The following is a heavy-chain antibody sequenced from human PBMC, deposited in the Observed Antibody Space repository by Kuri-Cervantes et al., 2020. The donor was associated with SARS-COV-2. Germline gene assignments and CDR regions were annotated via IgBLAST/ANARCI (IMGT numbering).Heavy chain of an antibody. J-gene: IGHJ3*02. CDR3: AREAYNYYYDSSGYLLGGAFDI. Sequence: GESLKISCAASGFTVSSNYMSWVRQAPGKGLEWVSVIYSGGSTYYADSVKGRFTISRDNSKNTLYLQVNSLRAEDTAVYYCAREAYNYYYDSSGYLLGGAFDIWGQGTMVTVSS. CDR1: GFTVSSNY. CDR2: IYSGGST. V-gene: IGHV3-53*01. D-gene: IGHD3-22*01.